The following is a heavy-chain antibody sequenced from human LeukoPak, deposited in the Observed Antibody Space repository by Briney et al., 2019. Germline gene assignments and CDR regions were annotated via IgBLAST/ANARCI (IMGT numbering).Heavy chain of an antibody. V-gene: IGHV3-30*02. J-gene: IGHJ4*02. CDR3: TKPSGSGVDY. CDR2: IRSDGNYN. CDR1: GFIFSTYD. Sequence: GGSLRLSCGASGFIFSTYDMHWVRQAPGKELEWVAFIRSDGNYNYYADSVKGGFTISRDNSKNTLYLQMNSLRPEDTALYCCTKPSGSGVDYWGQGTRVIVSS. D-gene: IGHD1-26*01.